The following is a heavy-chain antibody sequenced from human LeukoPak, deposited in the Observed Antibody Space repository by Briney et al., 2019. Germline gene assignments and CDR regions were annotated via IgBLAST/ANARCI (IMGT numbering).Heavy chain of an antibody. D-gene: IGHD6-13*01. Sequence: ASVKVSCKASGYTFTSYGITWMRQAPGQGLEWMGWISTYHVNTNYAQKLQGRVTMTTDTSTSTAYMELRSLRSDDTAVYYCARDPNGGAAAGPWGQGTLVTVSS. CDR2: ISTYHVNT. J-gene: IGHJ5*02. CDR1: GYTFTSYG. CDR3: ARDPNGGAAAGP. V-gene: IGHV1-18*01.